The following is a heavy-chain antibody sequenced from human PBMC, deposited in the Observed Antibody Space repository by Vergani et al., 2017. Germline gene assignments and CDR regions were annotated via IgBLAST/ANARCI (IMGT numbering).Heavy chain of an antibody. V-gene: IGHV4-34*01. D-gene: IGHD6-19*01. CDR3: ARGDSSGWYGY. CDR2: INHSGST. J-gene: IGHJ4*02. Sequence: QVQLQQWGAGLLKPSETLSLTCAVYGGSFSGYYWSWIRQPPGRGLEWIGEINHSGSTNYNPSLKSRVTISVDTSKNQFSLKLSSVTAADTAVYYCARGDSSGWYGYWGQGNLVTVSS. CDR1: GGSFSGYY.